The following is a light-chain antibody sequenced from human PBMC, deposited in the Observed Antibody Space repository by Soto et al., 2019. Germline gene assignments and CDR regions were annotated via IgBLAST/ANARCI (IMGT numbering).Light chain of an antibody. Sequence: QSVLTQPPSVSGAPGQRVTISCTGSSSNIGAIYDVHWYQQLPGTAPKLLISGDDNRPSGVPDRFSGSKSGTSASLAITGLQAEDEADYYCQSYDSSLSGSKVVFGGGTKLTVL. CDR3: QSYDSSLSGSKVV. V-gene: IGLV1-40*01. CDR1: SSNIGAIYD. J-gene: IGLJ2*01. CDR2: GDD.